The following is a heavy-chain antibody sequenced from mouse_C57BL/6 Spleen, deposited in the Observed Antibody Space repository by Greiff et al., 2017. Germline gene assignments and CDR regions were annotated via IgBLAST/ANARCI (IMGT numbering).Heavy chain of an antibody. CDR3: ARPGTGSAMDY. D-gene: IGHD2-14*01. CDR2: ISSGSSTI. J-gene: IGHJ4*01. Sequence: EVMLVESGGGLVKPGGSLKLSCAASGFTFSDYGMHWVRQAPEKGLVWVAYISSGSSTIYYADPVKGRFTISRDNAKNTLFLQMTSLRSEDTAMYYCARPGTGSAMDYWGQGTSVTVSS. CDR1: GFTFSDYG. V-gene: IGHV5-17*01.